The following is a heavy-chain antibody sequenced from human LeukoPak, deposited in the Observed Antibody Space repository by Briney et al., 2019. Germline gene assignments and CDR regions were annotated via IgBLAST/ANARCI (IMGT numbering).Heavy chain of an antibody. Sequence: PSETLSLTCGVSGYSISSSNWWGWIRQPPGKGLEWIGYIHYSGSAYYNPSLKSRVTMSVDTSKNQFSLKLNSVTAVDTAVYYCARDSRDYGSGSYWDVWGQGTTVTVSS. D-gene: IGHD3-10*01. V-gene: IGHV4-28*03. CDR3: ARDSRDYGSGSYWDV. CDR1: GYSISSSNW. J-gene: IGHJ6*02. CDR2: IHYSGSA.